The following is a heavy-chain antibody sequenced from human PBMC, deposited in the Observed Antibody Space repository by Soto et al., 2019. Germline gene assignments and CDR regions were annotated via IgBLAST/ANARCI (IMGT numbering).Heavy chain of an antibody. Sequence: QVQLVQSGAEVKKPGASVKVSCKASGYTFTSYGISWVRQAPGQGLEWMGWISAYNGNTNYAQKLQGRVTMTTGTTASTANMKVRSLRSDDTAVYYCAKAHNAAHGGILYYNYGMDVWGHRSTVTVSS. CDR2: ISAYNGNT. V-gene: IGHV1-18*01. CDR1: GYTFTSYG. J-gene: IGHJ6*02. D-gene: IGHD1-26*01. CDR3: AKAHNAAHGGILYYNYGMDV.